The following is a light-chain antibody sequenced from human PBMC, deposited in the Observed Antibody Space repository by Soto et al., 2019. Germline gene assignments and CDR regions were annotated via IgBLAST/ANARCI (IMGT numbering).Light chain of an antibody. Sequence: EIVLTQSPATLSLSAGERVTLSCRSSESVDTMVAWYQQQLGRTPRLLIYETSSRATGVPARFSGSGSGTDITFTISRIEPEDFAISFYQVRSDWPPFKYTFGQGTKLEIK. CDR1: ESVDTM. CDR2: ETS. V-gene: IGKV3-11*01. CDR3: QVRSDWPPFKYT. J-gene: IGKJ2*01.